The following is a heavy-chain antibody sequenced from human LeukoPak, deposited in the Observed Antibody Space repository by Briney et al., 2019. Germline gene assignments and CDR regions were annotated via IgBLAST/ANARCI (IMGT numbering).Heavy chain of an antibody. CDR1: GFTFSSYA. CDR3: AKDLRYYDSSGYYGLDY. CDR2: ISGSGGNT. Sequence: GGSLRLPCAASGFTFSSYAMSWVRQAPGKGLEWVSAISGSGGNTYYADSVKGRFTISRDNSKNTLYLQMNSLRAEDTAVYYCAKDLRYYDSSGYYGLDYWGQGTLVTVSS. J-gene: IGHJ4*02. V-gene: IGHV3-23*01. D-gene: IGHD3-22*01.